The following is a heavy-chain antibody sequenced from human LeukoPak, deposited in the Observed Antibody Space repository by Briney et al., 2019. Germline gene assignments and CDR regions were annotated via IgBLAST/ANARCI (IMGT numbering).Heavy chain of an antibody. CDR2: ISGTGSST. CDR3: AKDLGTRDGFDY. J-gene: IGHJ4*02. CDR1: GFTFSTYN. V-gene: IGHV3-23*01. Sequence: GGSLRLSCAASGFTFSTYNMNWVRQAPGKGLEWVSSISGTGSSTYYADSVKGRFTISRDNSKNTLYLQMNSLRAEDTALYYCAKDLGTRDGFDYWGQGALVTVSS. D-gene: IGHD5-24*01.